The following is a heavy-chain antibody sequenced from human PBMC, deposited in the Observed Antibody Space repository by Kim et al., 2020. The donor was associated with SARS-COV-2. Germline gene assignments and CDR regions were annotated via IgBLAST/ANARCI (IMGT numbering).Heavy chain of an antibody. Sequence: GGSLRLSCAASGFTFSNAWMSWVRQAPGKGLEWVGRIKSKTDGGTTDYAAPVKGRFTISRDDSKNTLYLQMNSLKTEDTAVYYCTTAYYYDSSGYYPYSYWGQGTLVTVSS. J-gene: IGHJ4*02. CDR3: TTAYYYDSSGYYPYSY. CDR2: IKSKTDGGTT. CDR1: GFTFSNAW. V-gene: IGHV3-15*01. D-gene: IGHD3-22*01.